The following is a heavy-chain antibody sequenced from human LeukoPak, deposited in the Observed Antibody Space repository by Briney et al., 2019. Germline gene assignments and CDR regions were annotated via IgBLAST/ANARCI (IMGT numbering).Heavy chain of an antibody. CDR1: GGSISSVDYY. CDR3: ARSEGYSYYYGMDV. Sequence: PSQTLSLTCTVSGGSISSVDYYWTWIRQPPGKGLEWIGYIYYSGSTYFNPSLKSRVTISVDTSKNQFSLKLSSVTAADTAVYYCARSEGYSYYYGMDVWGKGTTVTVSS. D-gene: IGHD5-18*01. CDR2: IYYSGST. J-gene: IGHJ6*04. V-gene: IGHV4-30-4*01.